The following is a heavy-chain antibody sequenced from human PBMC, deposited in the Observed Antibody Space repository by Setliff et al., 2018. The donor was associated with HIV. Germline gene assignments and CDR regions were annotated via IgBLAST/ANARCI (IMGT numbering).Heavy chain of an antibody. J-gene: IGHJ4*02. D-gene: IGHD3-22*01. CDR1: GGSISSNW. V-gene: IGHV4-4*02. Sequence: SETLSLTCAVSGGSISSNWWSWVRQSPGKGLGWIGEIYHSGSTHYNPSLQSRVSISVDTSKKQFYLKLSSVSAADTAVYYCARAADYHDSSGYWAPPRYFDYWGQGTLVTVSS. CDR2: IYHSGST. CDR3: ARAADYHDSSGYWAPPRYFDY.